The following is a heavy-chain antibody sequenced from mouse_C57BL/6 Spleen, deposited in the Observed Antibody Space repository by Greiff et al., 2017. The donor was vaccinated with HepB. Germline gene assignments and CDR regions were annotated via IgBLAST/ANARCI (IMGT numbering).Heavy chain of an antibody. CDR2: ISYDGSN. D-gene: IGHD5-1*01. V-gene: IGHV3-6*01. CDR3: ARVRTYYYFDY. CDR1: GYSITSGYY. J-gene: IGHJ2*01. Sequence: EVKVEESGPGLVKPSQSLSLTCSVTGYSITSGYYWNWIRQFPGNKLEWMGYISYDGSNNYNPSLKNRISITRDTSKNQFFLKLNSVTTEDTATYYCARVRTYYYFDYWGQGTTLTVSS.